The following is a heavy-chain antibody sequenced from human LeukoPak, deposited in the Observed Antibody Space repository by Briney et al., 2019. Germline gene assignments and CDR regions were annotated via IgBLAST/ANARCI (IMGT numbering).Heavy chain of an antibody. D-gene: IGHD2-2*01. CDR3: ARDCSSATCYAAFDY. J-gene: IGHJ4*02. V-gene: IGHV3-30-3*01. CDR2: ISFDDTNK. CDR1: GFSFNKYA. Sequence: GRSLRLSCVASGFSFNKYAMDWVRQAPGKGLEWVASISFDDTNKVYSDSVKGRFTVSRDWTNKTMYLQMHGLRAEDTAVYYCARDCSSATCYAAFDYWGQEVLVTVSS.